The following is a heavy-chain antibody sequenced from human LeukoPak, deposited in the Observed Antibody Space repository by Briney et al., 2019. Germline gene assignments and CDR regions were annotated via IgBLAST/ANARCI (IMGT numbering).Heavy chain of an antibody. CDR2: IKSTTDGGTT. V-gene: IGHV3-15*07. Sequence: GGSLRLSCTTSGFIFIKAYMNWVRQAPGKGLKWVGRIKSTTDGGTTDYATFVKGRFIISRDDSKNTVFLQMNSLKTEDTAVYYCTTGGGYFDYLGQGTLVTVSS. D-gene: IGHD3-16*01. CDR1: GFIFIKAY. J-gene: IGHJ4*02. CDR3: TTGGGYFDY.